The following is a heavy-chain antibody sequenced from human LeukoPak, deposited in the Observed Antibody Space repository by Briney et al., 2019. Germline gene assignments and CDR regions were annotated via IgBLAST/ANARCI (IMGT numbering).Heavy chain of an antibody. CDR3: ARQSKVGITIFGVVDDY. V-gene: IGHV4-38-2*01. CDR1: GYSISSGYY. D-gene: IGHD3-3*01. Sequence: SETLSLTCAVSGYSISSGYYWGWIRQPPGKGLEWIGSIYHSGSTYYNPSLKSRVTISVDTSKNQFSLKLSSVTAADTAVYYCARQSKVGITIFGVVDDYWGQGTLVTVSS. CDR2: IYHSGST. J-gene: IGHJ4*02.